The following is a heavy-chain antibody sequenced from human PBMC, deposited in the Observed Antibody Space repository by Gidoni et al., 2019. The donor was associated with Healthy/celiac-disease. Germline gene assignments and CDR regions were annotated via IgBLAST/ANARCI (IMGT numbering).Heavy chain of an antibody. CDR1: GGTFSSYA. CDR3: ARGVGATIWIDY. Sequence: QVQLVQSGAEVKKPGSSVKVSCKASGGTFSSYAISWVRQAPGQGLEWMGRIIPILGIANDAQKFQGRVTITADKSTSTAYMELSSLRSEDTAVYYCARGVGATIWIDYWGQGTLVTVSS. D-gene: IGHD1-26*01. V-gene: IGHV1-69*04. CDR2: IIPILGIA. J-gene: IGHJ4*02.